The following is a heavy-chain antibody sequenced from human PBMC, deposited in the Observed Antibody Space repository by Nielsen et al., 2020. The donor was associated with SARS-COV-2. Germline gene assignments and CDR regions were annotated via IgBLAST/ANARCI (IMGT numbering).Heavy chain of an antibody. Sequence: SLKISCAASGLTFSNYAIHWVRQAPGKGLEWVSGISWNSGSIGYADSVKGRFTISRDNAKNSLYLQMNSLRAEDTALYYCAKGGATGGNYYYYMDVWGKGTTVTVSS. D-gene: IGHD1-26*01. CDR3: AKGGATGGNYYYYMDV. CDR2: ISWNSGSI. V-gene: IGHV3-9*01. CDR1: GLTFSNYA. J-gene: IGHJ6*03.